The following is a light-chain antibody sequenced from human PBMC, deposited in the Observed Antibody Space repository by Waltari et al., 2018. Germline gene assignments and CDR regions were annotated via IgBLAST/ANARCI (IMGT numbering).Light chain of an antibody. CDR3: CSFTSSSTYV. Sequence: QSALTQPASVSASPGQSITVSCSASISDIALFKVVSWCQQYPGNPPRLIIYDVDNRPPGISDRFSATKSGNVASLTISGLQADDEADYYCCSFTSSSTYVFGSGTTVTVL. CDR1: ISDIALFKV. V-gene: IGLV2-23*02. CDR2: DVD. J-gene: IGLJ1*01.